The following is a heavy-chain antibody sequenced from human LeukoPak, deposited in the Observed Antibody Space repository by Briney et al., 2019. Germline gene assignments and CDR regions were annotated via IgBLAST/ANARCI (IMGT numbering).Heavy chain of an antibody. CDR1: GFTFSSYA. J-gene: IGHJ4*02. CDR3: AKVPLEKQQLVLYYFDY. D-gene: IGHD6-13*01. V-gene: IGHV3-23*01. Sequence: GGSLRLSCAASGFTFSSYAMSWVRQAPGKGLEWVSAISGSGGHTYYADPVKGRFTISRDNSKNTLFLQMNSLRAEDTAVYYCAKVPLEKQQLVLYYFDYWGQGTLVTVSS. CDR2: ISGSGGHT.